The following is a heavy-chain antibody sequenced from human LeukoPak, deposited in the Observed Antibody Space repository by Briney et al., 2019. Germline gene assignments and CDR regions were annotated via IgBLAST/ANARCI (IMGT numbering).Heavy chain of an antibody. CDR1: GGSISSSSYY. CDR3: ARDHDSDAFDI. D-gene: IGHD1-1*01. J-gene: IGHJ3*02. Sequence: ASETLSLTCTVSGGSISSSSYYWGWIRQPPGKGLEWIGSIYYSGSTYYNPSLKSRVTISVDTSKNQFSLKLSSVTAADTAVYYCARDHDSDAFDIWGQGTMVTVSS. CDR2: IYYSGST. V-gene: IGHV4-39*07.